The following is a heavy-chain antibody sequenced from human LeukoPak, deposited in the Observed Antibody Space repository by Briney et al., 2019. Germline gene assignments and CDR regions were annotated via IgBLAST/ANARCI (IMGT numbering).Heavy chain of an antibody. D-gene: IGHD3-22*01. CDR3: ARDRRYYDSSGYRYYFDY. J-gene: IGHJ4*02. V-gene: IGHV1-69*04. CDR1: GGTFSSYA. Sequence: SVKVSCKASGGTFSSYAISWARQAPGQGLEWMGRIIPIFGIANYAQKFQGRVTITADKSTSTAYMELSSLRSEDTAVYYCARDRRYYDSSGYRYYFDYWGQGTLVTVSS. CDR2: IIPIFGIA.